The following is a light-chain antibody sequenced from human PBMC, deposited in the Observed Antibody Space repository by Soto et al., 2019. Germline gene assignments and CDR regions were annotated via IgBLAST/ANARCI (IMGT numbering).Light chain of an antibody. Sequence: EIVMTQSPATLSVSPGERATLSCRASQSISRGLAWYQQKPGQAPRLLISDASSRATGIPDRFSGSGSGTDFTLTISRLEPEDFAVYYCQQYGSSPLTFGGGTKVDIK. V-gene: IGKV3-20*01. J-gene: IGKJ4*01. CDR2: DAS. CDR3: QQYGSSPLT. CDR1: QSISRG.